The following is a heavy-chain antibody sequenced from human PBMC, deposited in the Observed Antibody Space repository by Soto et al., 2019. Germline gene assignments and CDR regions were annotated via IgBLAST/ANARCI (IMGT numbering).Heavy chain of an antibody. CDR2: IYYSGST. J-gene: IGHJ4*02. CDR3: ARGRRDGYNYIDY. CDR1: GGSISSGGYY. D-gene: IGHD5-12*01. Sequence: SETLSLTCTVSGGSISSGGYYWSWIRQHPGKGLEWIGYIYYSGSTYYNPSLKSRVTISVDTSKNQFSLKLSSVTAADTAVYYCARGRRDGYNYIDYWGQGTQVTVSS. V-gene: IGHV4-31*03.